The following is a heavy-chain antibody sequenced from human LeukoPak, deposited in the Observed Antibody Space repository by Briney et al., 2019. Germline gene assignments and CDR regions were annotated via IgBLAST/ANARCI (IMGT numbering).Heavy chain of an antibody. CDR3: AKLTHPLDSSGPSDY. V-gene: IGHV1-2*02. D-gene: IGHD3-22*01. CDR1: GYTFTGYY. CDR2: INPNSGGT. Sequence: GASVKVSCKASGYTFTGYYMHWVRQAPGQGLEWMGWINPNSGGTNYAQKFQGRVTMTRDTSISTAYMELSSLRSEDTAVYYCAKLTHPLDSSGPSDYWGQGTLVTVSS. J-gene: IGHJ4*02.